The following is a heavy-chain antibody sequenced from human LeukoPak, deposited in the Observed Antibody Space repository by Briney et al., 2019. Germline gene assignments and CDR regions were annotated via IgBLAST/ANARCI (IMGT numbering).Heavy chain of an antibody. D-gene: IGHD2-2*01. CDR2: IYYSGST. Sequence: GSLRLSCAASGFTFSDYYMSWIRQPPGKGLEWIGYIYYSGSTNYNPSLKSRVTISVDTSKNQFSLKLSSVTAADTAVYYCARGVRGYCSSTSCLSRYYYGMDVWGQGTTVTVSS. V-gene: IGHV4-59*01. J-gene: IGHJ6*02. CDR3: ARGVRGYCSSTSCLSRYYYGMDV. CDR1: GFTFSDYY.